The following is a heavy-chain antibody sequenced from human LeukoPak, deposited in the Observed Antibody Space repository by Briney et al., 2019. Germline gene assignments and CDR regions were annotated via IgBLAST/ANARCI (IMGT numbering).Heavy chain of an antibody. CDR1: GFTFSSYA. CDR3: ARGADFWSGYYTAAPFDY. CDR2: ISYDGSNK. V-gene: IGHV3-30-3*01. J-gene: IGHJ4*02. D-gene: IGHD3-3*01. Sequence: GGSLRLSCAASGFTFSSYAMHWVRQAPGKGLEWAAVISYDGSNKYYADSVKGRFTISRDNSKNTLYLQMNSLRAEDTAVYYCARGADFWSGYYTAAPFDYWGQGTLVTASS.